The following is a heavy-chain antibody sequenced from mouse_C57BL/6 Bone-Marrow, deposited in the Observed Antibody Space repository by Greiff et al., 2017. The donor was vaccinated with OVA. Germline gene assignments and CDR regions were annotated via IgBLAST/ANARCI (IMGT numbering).Heavy chain of an antibody. CDR1: GYTFTSYW. CDR2: IDPSDRET. D-gene: IGHD1-1*01. Sequence: QVQLQQPGAELVRPGSSVKLSCKASGYTFTSYWMHWVKQRPIQGLEWIGNIDPSDRETHYNQKFKDKATLTVDKSSSTAYMQLSGLTSEDSAVYYCARESMVVAKGSYAMDYWGQGTSVTVSS. CDR3: ARESMVVAKGSYAMDY. V-gene: IGHV1-52*01. J-gene: IGHJ4*01.